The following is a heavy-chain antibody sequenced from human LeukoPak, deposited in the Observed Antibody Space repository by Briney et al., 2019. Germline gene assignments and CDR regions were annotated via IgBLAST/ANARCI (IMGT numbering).Heavy chain of an antibody. CDR2: ISTSGNTI. Sequence: GGSLRLSCAASGFTFSSDSMNWVRQAPGKGLEWISFISTSGNTIYYADSVKGRFTISRDNAKNSLFLQMNSLRVDDTTVYYCARGFYDTSPLNYCMDVWGKGTTVTVSS. CDR3: ARGFYDTSPLNYCMDV. V-gene: IGHV3-48*04. J-gene: IGHJ6*03. CDR1: GFTFSSDS. D-gene: IGHD3-22*01.